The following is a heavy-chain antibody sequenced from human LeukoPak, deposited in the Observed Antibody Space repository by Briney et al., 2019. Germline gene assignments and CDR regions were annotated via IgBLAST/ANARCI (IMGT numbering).Heavy chain of an antibody. CDR3: ARDGEASADY. D-gene: IGHD2-21*01. V-gene: IGHV3-48*01. CDR2: ISSSSSTI. Sequence: GGSLRLSCAASGFTFSRCSMNWVRQAPGKGLEWVSYISSSSSTIYYADSVKGRFTISRDNAKNSLYLQMNSLRAEDTAVYYCARDGEASADYWGQGTLVTVSS. CDR1: GFTFSRCS. J-gene: IGHJ4*02.